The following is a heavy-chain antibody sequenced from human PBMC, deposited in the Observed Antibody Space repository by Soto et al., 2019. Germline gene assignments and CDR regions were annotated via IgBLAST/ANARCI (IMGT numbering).Heavy chain of an antibody. V-gene: IGHV3-21*01. CDR3: ARDSGTVTVTDLDY. D-gene: IGHD3-10*01. Sequence: PGGSLRLSCAASGFDFNSYTINWVRQAPGKGLEWVSSISSSSSYIYYADSVKGRFTISRDNAKNSLYLQMNSLRAEDTAVYYCARDSGTVTVTDLDYWGQGTLVTVSS. CDR1: GFDFNSYT. CDR2: ISSSSSYI. J-gene: IGHJ4*02.